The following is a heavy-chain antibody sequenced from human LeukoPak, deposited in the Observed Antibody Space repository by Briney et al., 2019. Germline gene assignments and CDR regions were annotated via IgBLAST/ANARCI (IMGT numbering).Heavy chain of an antibody. CDR3: ARGHTYYDFLTGYYSFAYFQH. D-gene: IGHD3-9*01. CDR1: GGSFSGHY. V-gene: IGHV4-34*01. Sequence: KPSETLSLTCVVYGGSFSGHYWSWIRQPPGKGLEWLGEMNHSGSTNYNPSLKSRVTISVDTSKNQFSLKLSSVTAADTAVYYCARGHTYYDFLTGYYSFAYFQHWGQGTLVTVSS. CDR2: MNHSGST. J-gene: IGHJ1*01.